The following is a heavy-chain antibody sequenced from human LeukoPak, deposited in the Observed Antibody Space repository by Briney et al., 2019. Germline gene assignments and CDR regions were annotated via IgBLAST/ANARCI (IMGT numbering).Heavy chain of an antibody. J-gene: IGHJ6*03. CDR2: INPNSGGT. Sequence: GGSLRLSCAASGYTFTGYYMHWVRQAPGQGLEWMGWINPNSGGTNYAQKLQGRVTMTTDTSTSTAYMELRSLRSDDTAVYYCARRVTLVPGDYTLYYYYYMDVWGKGTTVTVSS. CDR3: ARRVTLVPGDYTLYYYYYMDV. D-gene: IGHD4-17*01. CDR1: GYTFTGYY. V-gene: IGHV1-2*02.